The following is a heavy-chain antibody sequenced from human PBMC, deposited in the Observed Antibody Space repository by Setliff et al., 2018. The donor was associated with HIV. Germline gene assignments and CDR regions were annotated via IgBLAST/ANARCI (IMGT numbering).Heavy chain of an antibody. D-gene: IGHD1-26*01. CDR1: GGSASNSRYY. V-gene: IGHV4-39*07. CDR2: IHYNERT. CDR3: ARGGTSSNWFDP. Sequence: SETLSLTCTVSGGSASNSRYYWAWIRQPPGKGLEYIGSIHYNERTYYNPSLKSRVSMSLDTSKNQFSLKLTSVTAADTAVYYCARGGTSSNWFDPWGQGTLVTVSS. J-gene: IGHJ5*02.